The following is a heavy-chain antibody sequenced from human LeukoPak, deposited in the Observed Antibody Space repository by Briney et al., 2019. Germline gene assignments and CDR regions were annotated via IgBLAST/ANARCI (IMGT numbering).Heavy chain of an antibody. J-gene: IGHJ4*02. CDR1: GFTFDDYA. D-gene: IGHD3-10*01. Sequence: GRSLRLSCAASGFTFDDYAMRWVRQAPGKGLEWVSGISWNSGYIGYADSVKGRFTISRDNAKNSLDLQMNSLRAEDTALCYCAKGSYGSGSYVDYWGQGTLVTVSS. CDR2: ISWNSGYI. V-gene: IGHV3-9*01. CDR3: AKGSYGSGSYVDY.